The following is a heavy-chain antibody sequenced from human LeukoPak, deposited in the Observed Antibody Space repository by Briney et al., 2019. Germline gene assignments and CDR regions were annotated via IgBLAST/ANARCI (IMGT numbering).Heavy chain of an antibody. CDR2: INHSGST. Sequence: KPSETLSLTCAVYGGSFSGYYWSWIRQPPGKGLEWIGEINHSGSTNYNPSLKSRVTISVDTSKNQFSLKLSSVTAADTAVYYCARARCWNAAVEGWWFDPWGQGTLVTVFS. CDR1: GGSFSGYY. V-gene: IGHV4-34*01. D-gene: IGHD1-1*01. J-gene: IGHJ5*02. CDR3: ARARCWNAAVEGWWFDP.